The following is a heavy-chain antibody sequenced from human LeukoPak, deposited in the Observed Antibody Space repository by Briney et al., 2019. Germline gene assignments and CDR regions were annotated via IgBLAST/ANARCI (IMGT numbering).Heavy chain of an antibody. CDR3: ARRRLGYYLDY. J-gene: IGHJ4*02. Sequence: SETLSLTCGVYGGSFSGYYWSWIRQPPGKGLEWIGEINPRGSTNYNPSLKSRVTLSADTSKNQFSLTLNSVTAADTAVYYCARRRLGYYLDYWGQGTLVTLSS. CDR1: GGSFSGYY. CDR2: INPRGST. D-gene: IGHD5-24*01. V-gene: IGHV4-34*01.